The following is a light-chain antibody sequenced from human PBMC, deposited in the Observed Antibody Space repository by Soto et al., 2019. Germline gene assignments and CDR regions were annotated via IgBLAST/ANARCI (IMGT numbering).Light chain of an antibody. Sequence: DIQMTQSPSSLSASVGDRVTITCQMSQDISNYLNWYQQKPGKAPKLLIYDASNLETGVPSRFSGSGSGTEFTFTISSLQPEDFATYYCQQYDNALTFGGGTKVAIK. CDR3: QQYDNALT. V-gene: IGKV1-33*01. CDR1: QDISNY. J-gene: IGKJ4*01. CDR2: DAS.